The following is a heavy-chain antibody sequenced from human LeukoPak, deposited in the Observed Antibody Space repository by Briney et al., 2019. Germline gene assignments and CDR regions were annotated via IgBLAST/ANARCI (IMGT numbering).Heavy chain of an antibody. D-gene: IGHD6-13*01. CDR2: INAGNGNT. V-gene: IGHV1-3*01. J-gene: IGHJ1*01. CDR1: GYIFSTYA. Sequence: ASVKVSCKASGYIFSTYAMHWVRQAPGQRLEWMGWINAGNGNTKYSQKFQGRVTITRDTSASTAYMELSSLRSEDTAVYYCATTVAAGTYRYFQYWGQGTLVTVSS. CDR3: ATTVAAGTYRYFQY.